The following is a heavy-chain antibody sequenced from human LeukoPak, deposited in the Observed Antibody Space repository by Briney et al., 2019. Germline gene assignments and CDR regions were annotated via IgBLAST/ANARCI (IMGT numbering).Heavy chain of an antibody. Sequence: QPGGSLRLSCAASGFSLSTFWMHWVRQAPGKGLEWVSGISWNSGSIGYADSVKGRFTISRDNAKNSLYPQMNSLRAEDMALYYCAKEDSSGYLGTFDYWGQGTLVTVSS. V-gene: IGHV3-9*03. CDR2: ISWNSGSI. CDR3: AKEDSSGYLGTFDY. CDR1: GFSLSTFW. J-gene: IGHJ4*02. D-gene: IGHD3-22*01.